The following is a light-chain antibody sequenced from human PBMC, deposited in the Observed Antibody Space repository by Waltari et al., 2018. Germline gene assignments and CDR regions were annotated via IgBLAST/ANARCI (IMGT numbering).Light chain of an antibody. J-gene: IGKJ1*01. Sequence: EIVLTQSPGTLSLSVGERATVSCRASERGSGALAWYQQKPGQAPRLFIYGASTRATGIPDRFSGSGSGTDFSLTISRLEPDDFAVYYCQHYLRLPVTFGQGTTVEI. CDR3: QHYLRLPVT. V-gene: IGKV3-20*01. CDR2: GAS. CDR1: ERGSGA.